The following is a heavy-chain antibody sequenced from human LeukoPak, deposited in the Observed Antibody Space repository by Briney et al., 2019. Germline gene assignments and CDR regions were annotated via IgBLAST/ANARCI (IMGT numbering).Heavy chain of an antibody. V-gene: IGHV1-2*02. CDR3: ARGVCSDGSCYWHFDY. CDR1: GYTFTGYY. D-gene: IGHD2-15*01. J-gene: IGHJ4*02. Sequence: ASVKVSCKASGYTFTGYYMNWVRQAPGQGLEWMGWINPNSGGTNYAQKFQGRVTMTRDTSISTAYMELSRLRSDDTAVYYCARGVCSDGSCYWHFDYWGQGTLVTVSS. CDR2: INPNSGGT.